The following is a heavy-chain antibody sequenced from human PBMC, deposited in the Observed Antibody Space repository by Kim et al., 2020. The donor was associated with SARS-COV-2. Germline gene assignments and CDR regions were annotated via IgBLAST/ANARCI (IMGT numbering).Heavy chain of an antibody. V-gene: IGHV3-48*03. J-gene: IGHJ6*02. Sequence: GGSLRLSCAASGFTFSSYEMNWVRQAPGKGLEWVSYISSSGSTIYYPDSVKGRFTISRDNAKNSLYLQMNSLRAEDTAVYYLAVEMATYYYYYYGMDVWGQGTTVTVSS. CDR3: AVEMATYYYYYYGMDV. CDR1: GFTFSSYE. D-gene: IGHD5-12*01. CDR2: ISSSGSTI.